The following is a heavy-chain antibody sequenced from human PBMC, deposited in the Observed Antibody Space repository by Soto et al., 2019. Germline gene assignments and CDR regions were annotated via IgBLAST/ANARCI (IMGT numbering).Heavy chain of an antibody. J-gene: IGHJ4*02. CDR3: ARGLRYCSGGSCYDY. D-gene: IGHD2-15*01. CDR2: ISSSGSTI. Sequence: EVQLVESGGGLVQPGGSLRLSCAASGFTFSSYEMNWVRQAPGKGLEWVSYISSSGSTIYYADSVKGRFTISRDNAKNSLYLQMNSLRAEDTAVYYCARGLRYCSGGSCYDYWGQGTLVTVSS. V-gene: IGHV3-48*03. CDR1: GFTFSSYE.